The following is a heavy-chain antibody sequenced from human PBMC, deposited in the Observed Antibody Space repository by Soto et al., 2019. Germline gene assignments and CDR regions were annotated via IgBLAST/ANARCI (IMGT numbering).Heavy chain of an antibody. D-gene: IGHD3-10*01. Sequence: SVKVSCKAPGRTFSSYAISCVLRAPVQWLDWMGGIIPIFGTANYAQKFQGRVTITADESTSTAYMELSSLRSEDTAVYYCARDRGDYNFDYRGQGTLVTVSS. J-gene: IGHJ4*02. CDR1: GRTFSSYA. CDR2: IIPIFGTA. CDR3: ARDRGDYNFDY. V-gene: IGHV1-69*13.